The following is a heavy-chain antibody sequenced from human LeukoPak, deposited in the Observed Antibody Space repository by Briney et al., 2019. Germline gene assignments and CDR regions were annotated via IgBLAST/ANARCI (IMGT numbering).Heavy chain of an antibody. CDR3: ARGGGLDV. J-gene: IGHJ6*02. Sequence: GGSMRLSCEASGFTFSSYWMNWARQAPGKGLEWVASINHNGNVNYYVDSVKGRFTISRDNAKNSLYLQMSNLRAEDTAVYFCARGGGLDVWGQGATVTVSS. D-gene: IGHD3-16*01. CDR2: INHNGNVN. CDR1: GFTFSSYW. V-gene: IGHV3-7*03.